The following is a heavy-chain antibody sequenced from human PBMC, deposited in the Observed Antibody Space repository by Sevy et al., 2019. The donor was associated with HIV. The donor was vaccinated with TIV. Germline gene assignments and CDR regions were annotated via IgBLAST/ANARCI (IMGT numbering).Heavy chain of an antibody. CDR1: GFTFSSYS. CDR2: ISSSISTI. Sequence: GGSLRLSCAASGFTFSSYSMNWVRQAPGKGLEWVSYISSSISTIYYADSVKGRFTISRDNAKNSLYLQMNSLRAEDTAVYYRARVGIVVGGAFDIWGQGTMVTVSS. V-gene: IGHV3-48*01. CDR3: ARVGIVVGGAFDI. J-gene: IGHJ3*02. D-gene: IGHD2-15*01.